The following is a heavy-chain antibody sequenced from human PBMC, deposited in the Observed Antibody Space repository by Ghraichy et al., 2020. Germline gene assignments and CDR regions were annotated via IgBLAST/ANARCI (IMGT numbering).Heavy chain of an antibody. J-gene: IGHJ6*02. CDR2: IYSCGST. Sequence: GESLNISCAASGFTVSSNYMSWVRQAPGKGLEWVSVIYSCGSTYYADSVKGRFTISRDNSKNTLYLQMNSLRAEDTAVYYCARGVPSPPDYYDSSGYCYYYYYGMDVWGQGTTVTVSS. CDR3: ARGVPSPPDYYDSSGYCYYYYYGMDV. D-gene: IGHD3-22*01. CDR1: GFTVSSNY. V-gene: IGHV3-66*03.